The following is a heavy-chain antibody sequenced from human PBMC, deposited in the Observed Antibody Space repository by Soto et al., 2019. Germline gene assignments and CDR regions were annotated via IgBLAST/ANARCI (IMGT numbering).Heavy chain of an antibody. CDR1: GFTFSSYE. Sequence: EVQLVESGGGLVQPGGSLRLSCAASGFTFSSYEMNWVRQAPGKGLEWVSYISSSGSTIYYADSVKGRFTISRDNAKNSLYLQMNSLRAEDTAVYYCARDRGGRPAGPAFDIWGQGTMVTVSS. CDR3: ARDRGGRPAGPAFDI. V-gene: IGHV3-48*03. J-gene: IGHJ3*02. D-gene: IGHD2-2*01. CDR2: ISSSGSTI.